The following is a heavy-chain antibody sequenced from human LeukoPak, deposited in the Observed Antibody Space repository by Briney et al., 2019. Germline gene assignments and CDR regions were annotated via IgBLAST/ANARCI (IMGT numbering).Heavy chain of an antibody. CDR2: ISTYTGNT. V-gene: IGHV1-18*01. Sequence: AASVKVSCKASGYTFASYSISWVRQAPGQGLEWMGWISTYTGNTNSAQKFQGRVTITGNTSISTAYMELSSLRSEDTAVYYCARHLNLGRYNWFDPWGQGTLVTVSS. J-gene: IGHJ5*02. CDR3: ARHLNLGRYNWFDP. D-gene: IGHD3-16*01. CDR1: GYTFASYS.